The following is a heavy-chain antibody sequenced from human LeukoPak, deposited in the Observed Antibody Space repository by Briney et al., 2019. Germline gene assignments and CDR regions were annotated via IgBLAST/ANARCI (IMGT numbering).Heavy chain of an antibody. D-gene: IGHD6-13*01. CDR1: GFTFSSYS. V-gene: IGHV3-21*01. Sequence: GGSLRLSCAASGFTFSSYSMNWVRQAPGKGLEWVSSISSSSSYIYYADSVKGRFTISRDNAKNSLYLQMNSLRAEDTAVYYCARDRGGQQPVSYGMDVWGQGTTVTVSS. J-gene: IGHJ6*02. CDR3: ARDRGGQQPVSYGMDV. CDR2: ISSSSSYI.